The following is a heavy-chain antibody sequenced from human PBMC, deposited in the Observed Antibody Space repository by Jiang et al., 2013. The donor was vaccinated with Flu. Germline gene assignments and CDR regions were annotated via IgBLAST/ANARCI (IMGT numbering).Heavy chain of an antibody. CDR2: IYYSGST. J-gene: IGHJ3*02. D-gene: IGHD3-22*01. Sequence: GPGLVKPSETLSLTCTVSGGSISSYYWSWIRQPPGKGLEWIGYIYYSGSTNYNPSLKSRVTISVDTSKNQFSLKLSSVTAADTAVYYCARVLPDYYDSSGYPDAFDIWGQGTMVTVSS. V-gene: IGHV4-59*01. CDR1: GGSISSYY. CDR3: ARVLPDYYDSSGYPDAFDI.